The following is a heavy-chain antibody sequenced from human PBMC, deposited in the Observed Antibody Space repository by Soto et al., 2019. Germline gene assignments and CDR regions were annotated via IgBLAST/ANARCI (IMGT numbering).Heavy chain of an antibody. J-gene: IGHJ4*02. CDR1: GFTFSSYS. D-gene: IGHD3-22*01. Sequence: GGSLRLSCAASGFTFSSYSMNWVRQAPGKGLEWVSSISSSSSYIYYADSVKGRFTISRDNAKNSLYLQMNSLRAEDTAVYYCARGRLYYYDSSGYYPPGYWGQGTLVTVSS. CDR3: ARGRLYYYDSSGYYPPGY. CDR2: ISSSSSYI. V-gene: IGHV3-21*01.